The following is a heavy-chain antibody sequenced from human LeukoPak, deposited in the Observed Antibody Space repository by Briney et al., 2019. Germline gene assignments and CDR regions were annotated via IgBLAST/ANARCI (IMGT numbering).Heavy chain of an antibody. CDR1: GFTFSSYA. CDR2: ISGSGGST. J-gene: IGHJ4*02. Sequence: GGSLRLSCAASGFTFSSYAMSWVRQAPGKGLEWVSAISGSGGSTYYADSVKGRFTISRDNSKNTLYLQMNSLRAEDTAVYYCARAAYDILTGYYYDYWGQGTLVTVSS. CDR3: ARAAYDILTGYYYDY. D-gene: IGHD3-9*01. V-gene: IGHV3-23*01.